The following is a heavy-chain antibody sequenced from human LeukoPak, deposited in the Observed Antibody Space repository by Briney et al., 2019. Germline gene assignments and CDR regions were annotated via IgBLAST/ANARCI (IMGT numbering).Heavy chain of an antibody. CDR3: ARRFCSGGSCYSDY. CDR2: IYYSGST. CDR1: GYSISSGYY. Sequence: PSETLSLTCTVSGYSISSGYYWGWIRQPPGKGLEWIGSIYYSGSTYYNPSLKSRVTISVDTSKNQFSLKLSSVTAADTAVYYCARRFCSGGSCYSDYWGQGTLVTVSS. D-gene: IGHD2-15*01. J-gene: IGHJ4*02. V-gene: IGHV4-38-2*02.